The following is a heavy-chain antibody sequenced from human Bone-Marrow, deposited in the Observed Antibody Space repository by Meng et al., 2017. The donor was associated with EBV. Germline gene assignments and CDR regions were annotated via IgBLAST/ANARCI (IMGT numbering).Heavy chain of an antibody. J-gene: IGHJ4*02. D-gene: IGHD6-19*01. CDR1: GGSINSSNC. Sequence: QGQLRESAPGLLKPSGTLSLPCAVSGGSINSSNCCVWVRQPPGKGLGCIGEIYHSGGTNPSLQSRVTISVDKAKNHFSPKLRSVTAADTAVYYCARNLLALAVNEDYFDFWGQGSLVTVSS. CDR3: ARNLLALAVNEDYFDF. V-gene: IGHV4-4*02. CDR2: IYHSGGT.